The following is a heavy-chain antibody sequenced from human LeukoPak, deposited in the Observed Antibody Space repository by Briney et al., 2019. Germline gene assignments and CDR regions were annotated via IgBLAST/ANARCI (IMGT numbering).Heavy chain of an antibody. CDR1: GGSFSGYY. Sequence: SETLSLTCAVYGGSFSGYYWSWIRQPPGKGLEWIGEINHSGSTNYNPSLKSRVTISIDTSKNQFSLKLSSVTAADTAVYYCARLLGESNHLRLDPWGQGTLVTVSS. CDR3: ARLLGESNHLRLDP. V-gene: IGHV4-34*01. D-gene: IGHD2/OR15-2a*01. J-gene: IGHJ5*02. CDR2: INHSGST.